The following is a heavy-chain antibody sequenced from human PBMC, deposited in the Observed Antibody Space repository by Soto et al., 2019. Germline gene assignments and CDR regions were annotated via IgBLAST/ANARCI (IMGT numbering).Heavy chain of an antibody. Sequence: GESLKISCKGSGYSFTSYWIGWVRQMPGKGLEWMGIIYPGDSDTRYSPSFQGQVTISADKSISTAYLQWSSLKASDPAMYYCARVKAGNDHHYGLDVPAQRTTLIVSS. CDR2: IYPGDSDT. D-gene: IGHD6-13*01. CDR3: ARVKAGNDHHYGLDV. V-gene: IGHV5-51*01. CDR1: GYSFTSYW. J-gene: IGHJ6*02.